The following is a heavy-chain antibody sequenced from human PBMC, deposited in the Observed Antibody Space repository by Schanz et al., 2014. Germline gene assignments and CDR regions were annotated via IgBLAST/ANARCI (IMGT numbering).Heavy chain of an antibody. CDR2: INQDGSDK. J-gene: IGHJ4*02. CDR3: ARDKGGYYPFDY. V-gene: IGHV3-7*01. Sequence: EVQLVESGGGLLQPGGFLRLSCAASGFTFGTFWMSWVRQAPGKGLEWVANINQDGSDKSYVDSVKGRFTISRDNAKNSLYLQMNSLRAEDTAVYYCARDKGGYYPFDYWGQGSLVTVSS. CDR1: GFTFGTFW. D-gene: IGHD3-22*01.